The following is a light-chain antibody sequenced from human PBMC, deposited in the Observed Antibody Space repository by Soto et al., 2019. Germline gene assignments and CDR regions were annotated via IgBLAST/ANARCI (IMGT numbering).Light chain of an antibody. Sequence: EIVMTQSPATLSVSPGERAALSCRASQSVSSNFAWYQQKPGQAPRLLIYGASTRATGIPARFSGSGSGTEFNLTISSLQSEGFAVYYCQQYNNWPYTFGQGTKLDIK. CDR2: GAS. CDR1: QSVSSN. CDR3: QQYNNWPYT. V-gene: IGKV3-15*01. J-gene: IGKJ2*01.